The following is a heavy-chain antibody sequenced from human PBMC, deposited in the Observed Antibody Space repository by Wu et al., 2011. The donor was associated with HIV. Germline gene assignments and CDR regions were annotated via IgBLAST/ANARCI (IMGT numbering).Heavy chain of an antibody. D-gene: IGHD3-22*01. J-gene: IGHJ4*02. Sequence: QVQLVQSGAEVRKPGSSVKVSCKASGGSFSSYAISWVRQAPGQGLEWMGWINPNSGDTKCAQKFQGRVTMTRDTSTSTVYMELSSLRSEDTALYYCARGESLXYYDSSGYSYYFDYWGQGTLVTVSS. V-gene: IGHV1-2*02. CDR3: ARGESLXYYDSSGYSYYFDY. CDR1: GGSFSSYA. CDR2: INPNSGDT.